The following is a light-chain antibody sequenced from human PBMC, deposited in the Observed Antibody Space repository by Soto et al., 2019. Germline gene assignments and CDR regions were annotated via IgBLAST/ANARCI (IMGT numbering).Light chain of an antibody. CDR3: QQTCTRPPT. CDR2: AAS. J-gene: IGKJ1*01. Sequence: DIQMTQSPSSLSASVGDRVTITCRATQSISLYFNWYQHEPGKAPHALIYAASSLQSGDPSRFSSSGSGTEYTLTITSRQPEDFATYFCQQTCTRPPTFGQGTKVDI. CDR1: QSISLY. V-gene: IGKV1-39*01.